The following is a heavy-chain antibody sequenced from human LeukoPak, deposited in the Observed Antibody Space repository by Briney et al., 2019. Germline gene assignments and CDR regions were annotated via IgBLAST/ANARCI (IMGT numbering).Heavy chain of an antibody. D-gene: IGHD5/OR15-5a*01. CDR3: ARVGIVSTPFDY. Sequence: VESLKISCKGSGYSFTNYWICWVRQMPGKGLEWMGIIYPGDSVTRYSPSFQGQVTISADKSISTAYLQWSSLKASDTAMYYCARVGIVSTPFDYWGQGTLVTVSS. CDR2: IYPGDSVT. CDR1: GYSFTNYW. J-gene: IGHJ4*02. V-gene: IGHV5-51*01.